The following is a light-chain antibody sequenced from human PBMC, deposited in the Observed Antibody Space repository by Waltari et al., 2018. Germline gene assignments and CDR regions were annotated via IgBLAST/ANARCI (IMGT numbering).Light chain of an antibody. Sequence: QSALTQPASVSGSPGQSITVSCTGISNDVGIHNFVSWYQHHPVKAPKVVIYDVSYRPSGVSDRFSGAKSGNPASLTISSLQAEDEADYDCSSYTRNNAVFGGGTKLTVL. CDR2: DVS. CDR1: SNDVGIHNF. V-gene: IGLV2-14*03. CDR3: SSYTRNNAV. J-gene: IGLJ3*02.